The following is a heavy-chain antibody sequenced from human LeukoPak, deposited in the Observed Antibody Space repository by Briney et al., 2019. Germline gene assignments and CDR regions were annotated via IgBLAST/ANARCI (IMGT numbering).Heavy chain of an antibody. J-gene: IGHJ3*02. CDR1: GGTFSSYA. CDR3: ARENGDYSAFDI. V-gene: IGHV1-69*04. D-gene: IGHD4-17*01. Sequence: SVKVSCKASGGTFSSYAISWVRQAPGQGLEWMGRIVPILGIANYAQKFQGRVTITADKSTSTAYMELSSLRSEDTAVYYCARENGDYSAFDIWGQGTMVTVSS. CDR2: IVPILGIA.